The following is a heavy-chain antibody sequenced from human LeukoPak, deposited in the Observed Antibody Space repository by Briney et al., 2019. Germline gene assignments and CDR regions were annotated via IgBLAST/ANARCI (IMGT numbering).Heavy chain of an antibody. CDR1: GFSFDDYA. D-gene: IGHD1-26*01. Sequence: GRSLRLSCAASGFSFDDYAMHWVRQAPGKGLEWVSGISWNSGSIGYADSVKGRFTISRDNSKNTLYLQMNSLRAEDTAVYYCAKENPVSGRTKYYFDYWGQGTLVTVSS. CDR2: ISWNSGSI. J-gene: IGHJ4*02. V-gene: IGHV3-9*01. CDR3: AKENPVSGRTKYYFDY.